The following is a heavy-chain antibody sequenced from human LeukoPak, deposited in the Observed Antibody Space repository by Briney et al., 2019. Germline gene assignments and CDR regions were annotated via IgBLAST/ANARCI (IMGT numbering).Heavy chain of an antibody. J-gene: IGHJ5*02. CDR3: ARGGGGSPNWFDP. CDR1: SGSISGYY. Sequence: SETLSLTCSVFSGSISGYYWSWIRQPPGKGLEWIAYIHYTGGAKYNASLKSRVTMSVDTPKNQFSLRLNSVTAADTAVYYCARGGGGSPNWFDPWGPGTLVTVSS. V-gene: IGHV4-59*01. D-gene: IGHD1-26*01. CDR2: IHYTGGA.